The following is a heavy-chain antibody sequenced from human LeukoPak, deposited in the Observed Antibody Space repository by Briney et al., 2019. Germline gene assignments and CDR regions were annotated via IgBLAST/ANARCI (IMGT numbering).Heavy chain of an antibody. CDR3: GRIPAAGSLKGSFDI. Sequence: GESLKISCKGSGYSFTSYWIGWVRQMPGKGLEWMGIIYPGDSDTRYSPSFQGQVTISADKSISTACLQWSSLKASDSAMYYCGRIPAAGSLKGSFDIWGQGTMVTVSS. D-gene: IGHD6-13*01. J-gene: IGHJ3*02. CDR1: GYSFTSYW. V-gene: IGHV5-51*01. CDR2: IYPGDSDT.